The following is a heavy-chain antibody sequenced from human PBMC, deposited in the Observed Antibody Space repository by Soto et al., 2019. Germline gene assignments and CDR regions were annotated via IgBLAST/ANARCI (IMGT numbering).Heavy chain of an antibody. D-gene: IGHD5-18*01. CDR3: ATSPPAMVAPNI. J-gene: IGHJ4*02. Sequence: PSETLSLTCSVSSGSISSFSWSWIRQPPGKGLEWIGYVYYTGSTNYNPSLKSRLTISVDTSKNQISLKLGSVTAADTAVYYCATSPPAMVAPNIWGQGTLVTVS. CDR1: SGSISSFS. V-gene: IGHV4-59*01. CDR2: VYYTGST.